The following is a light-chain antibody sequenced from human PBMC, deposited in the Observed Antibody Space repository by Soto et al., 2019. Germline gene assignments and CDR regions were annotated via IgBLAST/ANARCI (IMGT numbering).Light chain of an antibody. CDR2: GAS. CDR3: QQYGSSPYI. V-gene: IGKV3-20*01. CDR1: QSVSRSD. Sequence: EIVLTQSPGTLSLSPGERATLSCRASQSVSRSDLAWYQQKPGQAPRLLIYGASSRATDIPDRFSGSGSGTDFTLTISRLEPQDFAVYYCQQYGSSPYIFGQGTKLEIK. J-gene: IGKJ2*01.